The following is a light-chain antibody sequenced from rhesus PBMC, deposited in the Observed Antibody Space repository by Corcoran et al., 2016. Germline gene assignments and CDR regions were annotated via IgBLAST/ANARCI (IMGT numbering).Light chain of an antibody. CDR2: GAS. V-gene: IGKV3-42*02. J-gene: IGKJ2*01. Sequence: EIVMTQSPATLSLSPGERATLSCRASQSVSSSLAWYQQKPGQAPKLLSYGASSRATGIPDRFSGSGSGTEFTLTISRLEPEDFGVYYCQQYSNWPCSFGQGTKVEIK. CDR1: QSVSSS. CDR3: QQYSNWPCS.